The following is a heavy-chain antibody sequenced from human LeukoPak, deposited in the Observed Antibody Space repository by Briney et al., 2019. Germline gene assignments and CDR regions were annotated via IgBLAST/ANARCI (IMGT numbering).Heavy chain of an antibody. D-gene: IGHD2-15*01. J-gene: IGHJ6*03. Sequence: GASVKVSCKASGYTFTSYGISWVRQAPGQGLEWMGWISAYNVNTNYAQKLQGRVTMTTDTSTSTAYMELRSLRSDDTAVYYCARSSGYCSGGSCYWFDYYYYYMDVWGKGTTVTVSS. CDR3: ARSSGYCSGGSCYWFDYYYYYMDV. CDR2: ISAYNVNT. CDR1: GYTFTSYG. V-gene: IGHV1-18*01.